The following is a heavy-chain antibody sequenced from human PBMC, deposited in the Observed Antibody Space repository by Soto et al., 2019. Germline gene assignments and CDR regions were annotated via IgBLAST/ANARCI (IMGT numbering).Heavy chain of an antibody. CDR1: GYTFTSYA. V-gene: IGHV1-3*01. Sequence: QVQLVQSGAEVKKPGASVKVSCKASGYTFTSYAMHWVRQAPGQRLEWMGWINAGNGNTKYSQKFQGRVTITRDTSASTAYMELSSLRSEDTAVYSCARGLFDSEWFGVLTPIDYWGQGTLVTVSS. CDR3: ARGLFDSEWFGVLTPIDY. CDR2: INAGNGNT. J-gene: IGHJ4*02. D-gene: IGHD3-10*01.